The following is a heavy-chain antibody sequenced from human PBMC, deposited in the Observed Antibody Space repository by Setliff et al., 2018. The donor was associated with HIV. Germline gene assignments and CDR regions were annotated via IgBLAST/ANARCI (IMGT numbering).Heavy chain of an antibody. J-gene: IGHJ6*03. CDR2: IYSGGST. CDR3: ARRGQVAGYDYYYYYMDV. D-gene: IGHD6-19*01. Sequence: GGSLRLSCAASGFTVSSNYMNWVRQAPGKGLEWVSIIYSGGSTYYADSVKGRFTISRDNSKNTLYLQMNSLRAEDTAVYYCARRGQVAGYDYYYYYMDVWGKGTTVTVSS. CDR1: GFTVSSNY. V-gene: IGHV3-66*02.